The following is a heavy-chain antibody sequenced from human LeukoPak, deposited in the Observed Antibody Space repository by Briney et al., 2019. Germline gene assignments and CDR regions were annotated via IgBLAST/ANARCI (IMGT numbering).Heavy chain of an antibody. D-gene: IGHD3-3*01. Sequence: GGSLRLSCGASGFTVSSKYMSWVRQAPGKGREWVSVIYSGGSTYYADSVKGRFTISRDNSKNTLYLQMNSLRAEDTAVYYCARAPNVEYYFDPWGQGTLVTVSS. J-gene: IGHJ4*02. CDR1: GFTVSSKY. CDR3: ARAPNVEYYFDP. CDR2: IYSGGST. V-gene: IGHV3-53*01.